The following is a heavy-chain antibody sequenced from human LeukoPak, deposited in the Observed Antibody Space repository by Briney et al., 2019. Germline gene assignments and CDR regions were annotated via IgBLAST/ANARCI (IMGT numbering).Heavy chain of an antibody. CDR3: ARRTVSALPYALDV. D-gene: IGHD4-11*01. CDR1: GFTFSTYT. Sequence: GGSLRLSCVASGFTFSTYTMNWVRQAPGKGLEWVSYIRSSGSTIYYADSVKGRFTISRDSAKNSLFLQMNSLRAEDTAVYYCARRTVSALPYALDVWGQGTTVTVAS. J-gene: IGHJ6*02. CDR2: IRSSGSTI. V-gene: IGHV3-48*01.